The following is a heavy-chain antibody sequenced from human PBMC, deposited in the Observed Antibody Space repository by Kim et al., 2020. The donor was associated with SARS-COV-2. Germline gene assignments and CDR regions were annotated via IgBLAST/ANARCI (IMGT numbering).Heavy chain of an antibody. V-gene: IGHV4-39*07. Sequence: SETLSLTCTVSGGSISSSSYYWGWIRQPPGKGLEWIGSIYYSGSTYYSPSLKSRVTILVDTSKNQFSLKLSAVTAADTAVYYCAKYYDSSGDMFAYWGQGTLVTVAS. CDR1: GGSISSSSYY. CDR3: AKYYDSSGDMFAY. D-gene: IGHD3-22*01. CDR2: IYYSGST. J-gene: IGHJ4*02.